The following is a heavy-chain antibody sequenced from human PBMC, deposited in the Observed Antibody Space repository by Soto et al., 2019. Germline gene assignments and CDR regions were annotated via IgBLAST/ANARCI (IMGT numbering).Heavy chain of an antibody. CDR2: IIPIFGTA. D-gene: IGHD6-19*01. Sequence: QVQLVQSGAEVKKPGSSVKVSCKASGGTFSSYAISWVRQAPGQGLEWMGGIIPIFGTANYAQKFQGRVTITADKSTSTDYMELSSLRSEDTAVYYCATEPHAVAGLTYYYYGMDVWGQGTTVTVSS. V-gene: IGHV1-69*06. CDR3: ATEPHAVAGLTYYYYGMDV. CDR1: GGTFSSYA. J-gene: IGHJ6*02.